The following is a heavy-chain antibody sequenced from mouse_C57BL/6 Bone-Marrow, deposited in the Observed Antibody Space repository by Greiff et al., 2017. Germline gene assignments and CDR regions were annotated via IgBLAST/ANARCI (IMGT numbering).Heavy chain of an antibody. J-gene: IGHJ2*01. CDR1: GFNIKDDY. CDR3: SSFDGNYFDF. Sequence: VQLQQSGAELVRPGASVKLSCPASGFNIKDDYIHWVKQRPEQGLEWIGWIDPEIGDTEYASKFQGKATITSDTSSNTAYLQLSSLTSEDTAVYYCSSFDGNYFDFWGQGTPLTGAS. CDR2: IDPEIGDT. V-gene: IGHV14-4*01. D-gene: IGHD2-3*01.